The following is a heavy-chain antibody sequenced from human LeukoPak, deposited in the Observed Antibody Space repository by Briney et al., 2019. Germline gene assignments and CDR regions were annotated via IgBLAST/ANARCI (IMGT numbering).Heavy chain of an antibody. J-gene: IGHJ4*02. Sequence: GGSLRLSCAASGFTVSSNYMHWVRQAPGKGLEWVSVIYSGGTTYYADSVKGRFTISRDHSKNTLYLQMSSLRAEDTAVYYCARGYCSGGSCFRLDYWGQGTLVTVSS. CDR3: ARGYCSGGSCFRLDY. V-gene: IGHV3-53*01. CDR1: GFTVSSNY. D-gene: IGHD2-15*01. CDR2: IYSGGTT.